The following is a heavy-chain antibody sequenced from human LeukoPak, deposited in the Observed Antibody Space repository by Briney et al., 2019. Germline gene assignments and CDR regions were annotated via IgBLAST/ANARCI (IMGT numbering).Heavy chain of an antibody. CDR3: ARVGDLDAFDI. D-gene: IGHD3-16*01. Sequence: PGGSLRLSCSASGFTFSSYGMHWVRQAPGKGLVWVAFIRYDGSDKYYAESVKGRFTISRDNSKNTLYLQMGSLRAEDMAVYYCARVGDLDAFDIWGQGTMVTVSS. V-gene: IGHV3-30*02. J-gene: IGHJ3*02. CDR2: IRYDGSDK. CDR1: GFTFSSYG.